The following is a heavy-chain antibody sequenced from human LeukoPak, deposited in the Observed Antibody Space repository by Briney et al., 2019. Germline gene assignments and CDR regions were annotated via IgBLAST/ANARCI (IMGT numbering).Heavy chain of an antibody. V-gene: IGHV1-69*05. J-gene: IGHJ4*02. Sequence: SVKISCKASGGTFSSYAISWVRQAPGQGLEWMGGIIPIFGTANYAQKFQGRVTITTDESTSTAYMELSSLRSEDTAVYYCASSVDTVMVRPFDYWGQGTLVTVSS. CDR2: IIPIFGTA. CDR3: ASSVDTVMVRPFDY. D-gene: IGHD5-18*01. CDR1: GGTFSSYA.